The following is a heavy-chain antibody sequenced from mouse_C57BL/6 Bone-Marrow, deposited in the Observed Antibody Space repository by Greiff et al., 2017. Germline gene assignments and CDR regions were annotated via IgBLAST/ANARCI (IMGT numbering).Heavy chain of an antibody. Sequence: EVKLVESGAGLVKPGGSLKLSCAASGFTFSSYAMSWVRQTPEKRLEWVAYISSGGDYTYYADTVKGRFTISIDNARNTLYLQMSSLKSEDTAMYYCTRGNFPRYDVVYAMDYWGQGTSVTVSS. CDR3: TRGNFPRYDVVYAMDY. CDR1: GFTFSSYA. J-gene: IGHJ4*01. CDR2: ISSGGDYT. D-gene: IGHD2-12*01. V-gene: IGHV5-9-1*02.